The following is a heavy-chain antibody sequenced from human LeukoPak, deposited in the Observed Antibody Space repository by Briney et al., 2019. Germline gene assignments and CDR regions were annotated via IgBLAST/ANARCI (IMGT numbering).Heavy chain of an antibody. CDR1: GGTFSSYA. CDR3: ARVRALYDSSGYQQYAFDI. J-gene: IGHJ3*02. D-gene: IGHD3-22*01. V-gene: IGHV1-69*13. Sequence: SVKVSCKASGGTFSSYAISWVRQAPGQGLEWTGGIIPIFGTANYAQKFQGRVTITADESTSTAYMELSSLRSEDTAVYYCARVRALYDSSGYQQYAFDIWGQGTMVTVSS. CDR2: IIPIFGTA.